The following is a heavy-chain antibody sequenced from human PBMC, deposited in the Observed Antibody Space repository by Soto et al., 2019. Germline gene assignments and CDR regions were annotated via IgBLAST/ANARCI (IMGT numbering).Heavy chain of an antibody. CDR1: GFSLSNARMG. Sequence: SGPTLVNPTETLTLTCTVSGFSLSNARMGVSWIRQPPGKALEWLAHIFSNDEKSYSTSLKSRLTISKDTSKSQVVLTMTNMDHVDTATYYCARILGYCSGGSCYFNAFDVWGQGTMVTVSS. CDR3: ARILGYCSGGSCYFNAFDV. D-gene: IGHD2-15*01. J-gene: IGHJ3*01. CDR2: IFSNDEK. V-gene: IGHV2-26*01.